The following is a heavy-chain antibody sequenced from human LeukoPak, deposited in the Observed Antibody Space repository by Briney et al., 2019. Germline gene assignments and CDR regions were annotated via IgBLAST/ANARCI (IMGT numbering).Heavy chain of an antibody. CDR2: ISSSSYI. D-gene: IGHD5-18*01. J-gene: IGHJ6*02. CDR1: GFTFSSYS. Sequence: GGSLRLSCAASGFTFSSYSMNWVRQAPGKGLEWVSSISSSSYIYYADSVKGRFTISRDNAKNSLYLQMNSLRAEDTAVYYCAAMVNLNYYYYGMDVWGQGTTVTVSS. CDR3: AAMVNLNYYYYGMDV. V-gene: IGHV3-21*01.